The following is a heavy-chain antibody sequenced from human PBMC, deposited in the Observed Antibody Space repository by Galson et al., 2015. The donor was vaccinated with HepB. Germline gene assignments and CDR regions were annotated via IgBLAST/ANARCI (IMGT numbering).Heavy chain of an antibody. CDR3: AREVVAATRSGDYYFDY. Sequence: STYYNPSLKSRVTISVDTSKNQFSLKLSSVTAADTAVYYCAREVVAATRSGDYYFDYWGQGTLVTVSS. J-gene: IGHJ4*02. V-gene: IGHV4-31*02. D-gene: IGHD2-15*01. CDR2: ST.